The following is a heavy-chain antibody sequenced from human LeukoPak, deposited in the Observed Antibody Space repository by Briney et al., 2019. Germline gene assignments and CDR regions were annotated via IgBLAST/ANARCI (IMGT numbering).Heavy chain of an antibody. J-gene: IGHJ4*02. V-gene: IGHV3-23*01. Sequence: GGSLRLSCAASGLTFSSHAMSWVRQAPGKGLEWVSGISGSGGSTYYADSVKGRFTISRDNSKNTLYLQMNSLRAEDTAVYYCAKGVRQQLVPESLPVEYWGQGTLVTVSS. CDR3: AKGVRQQLVPESLPVEY. D-gene: IGHD6-13*01. CDR2: ISGSGGST. CDR1: GLTFSSHA.